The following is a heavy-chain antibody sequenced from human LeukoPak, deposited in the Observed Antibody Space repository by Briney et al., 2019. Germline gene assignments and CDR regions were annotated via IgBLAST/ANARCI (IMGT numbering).Heavy chain of an antibody. V-gene: IGHV4-39*01. CDR2: IYYSGSA. D-gene: IGHD3-22*01. Sequence: SETLSLTCTVSGGSISSSSYYWGWIRQPPGEGLEWIGSIYYSGSAYYNPSLKSRVTISVDTSKNQFSLKLSSVTAADTAVYYCARRIYYDGSGYYRHFDYWGQGTLVTVSS. J-gene: IGHJ4*02. CDR1: GGSISSSSYY. CDR3: ARRIYYDGSGYYRHFDY.